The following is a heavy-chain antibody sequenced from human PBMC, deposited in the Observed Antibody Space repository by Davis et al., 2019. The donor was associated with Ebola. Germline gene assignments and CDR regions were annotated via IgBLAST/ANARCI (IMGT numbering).Heavy chain of an antibody. CDR2: LWYDGSNI. CDR1: GFTFSSYG. V-gene: IGHV3-33*06. CDR3: AKERDYRDASNYEFDS. J-gene: IGHJ4*02. Sequence: GESLKISCAASGFTFSSYGMHWVRQAPGKGLEWVAGLWYDGSNIRYAESVKGRFSISRDNPKNTLYLQMNSLRAEDSAVYYCAKERDYRDASNYEFDSWGQGSQVTVSS. D-gene: IGHD4-11*01.